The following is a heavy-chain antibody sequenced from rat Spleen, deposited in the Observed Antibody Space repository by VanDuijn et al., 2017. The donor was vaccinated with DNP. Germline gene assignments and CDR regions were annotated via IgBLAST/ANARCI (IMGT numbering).Heavy chain of an antibody. CDR2: ISYSGST. V-gene: IGHV3-1*01. Sequence: EVQLQESGPGLVKPSQSLSLTCSVTGYSITSDYWGWIRKFPGNKMEWMAYISYSGSTGYNPSLKSRISITRDTSKNQFFLQLNSVTTEDTATYYCARSVYYYSTYIPFDYWGQGVMVTVSS. D-gene: IGHD1-2*01. J-gene: IGHJ2*01. CDR1: GYSITSDY. CDR3: ARSVYYYSTYIPFDY.